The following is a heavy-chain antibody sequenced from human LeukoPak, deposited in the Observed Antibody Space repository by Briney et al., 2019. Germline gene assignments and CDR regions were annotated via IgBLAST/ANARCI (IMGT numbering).Heavy chain of an antibody. J-gene: IGHJ5*02. CDR3: ARGSGWNWFDP. CDR2: IYYSGST. V-gene: IGHV4-61*05. Sequence: TSETLSLTCTVSGGSIRSSYYYWGWIRQPPGKGLEWIGYIYYSGSTNYNPSLKSRVTISVDTSKNQFSLKLSSVTAADTAVYYCARGSGWNWFDPWGQGTLVTVSS. CDR1: GGSIRSSYYY.